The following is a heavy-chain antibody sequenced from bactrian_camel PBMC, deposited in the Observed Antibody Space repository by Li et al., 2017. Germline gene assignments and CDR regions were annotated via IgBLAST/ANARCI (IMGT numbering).Heavy chain of an antibody. Sequence: VQLAESGGGSVLAGGSLRLSCTFSAYSSGYYCMGWFRQGPGKEREAVAVIDSVGYTYYADFVKGRFTISLDRARKTLYLQMNSLKLDDTAMYYCAARYQGGFGLGGLCTDVLGDFPYWGQGTQVTVS. CDR1: AYSSGYYC. CDR2: IDSVGYT. CDR3: AARYQGGFGLGGLCTDVLGDFPY. V-gene: IGHV3S55*01. J-gene: IGHJ6*01. D-gene: IGHD1*01.